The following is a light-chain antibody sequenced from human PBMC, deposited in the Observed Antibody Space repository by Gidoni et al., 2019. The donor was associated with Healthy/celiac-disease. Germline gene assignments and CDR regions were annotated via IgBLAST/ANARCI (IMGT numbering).Light chain of an antibody. Sequence: EIVLTQSPGTLSLSLGERATLSYRASQSVSSSYLAWYQQKPGQAPRLLIYGASSRATGIPDRFSGSGSGTDFTLTISRLEPEDFAVYYCQQYGSSPMCSFGQGTKLEIK. CDR1: QSVSSSY. J-gene: IGKJ2*04. V-gene: IGKV3-20*01. CDR3: QQYGSSPMCS. CDR2: GAS.